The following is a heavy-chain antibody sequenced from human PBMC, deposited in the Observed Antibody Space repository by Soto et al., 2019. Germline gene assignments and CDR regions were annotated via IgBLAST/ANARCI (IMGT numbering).Heavy chain of an antibody. D-gene: IGHD2-15*01. J-gene: IGHJ6*02. CDR3: ARRAYRSGDSCYAYYYDDYGMDL. CDR1: GGSFSSCA. CDR2: IIPIFGTA. Sequence: SVSVSCQASGGSFSSCAISWVRQSPGHGMEWMGGIIPIFGTATYAQKFQGRVTTTSDESTSTAYMELSSQRSEDTSVYYCARRAYRSGDSCYAYYYDDYGMDLWGQGTTVTVSS. V-gene: IGHV1-69*13.